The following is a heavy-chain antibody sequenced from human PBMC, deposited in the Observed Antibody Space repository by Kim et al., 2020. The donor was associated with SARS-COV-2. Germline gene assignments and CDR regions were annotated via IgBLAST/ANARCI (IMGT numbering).Heavy chain of an antibody. D-gene: IGHD2-15*01. CDR2: VRNKANNYAT. J-gene: IGHJ4*02. CDR1: GFSFSELT. V-gene: IGHV3-73*01. Sequence: GGSLRLSCAASGFSFSELTMHWVRQSSGKGLEWVGRVRNKANNYATEYAASVKGRFTISKDDSKSTAYLQMDSLKIEDTGVYYCTRGYCSDPMCYCDYWGQGTLVTVSS. CDR3: TRGYCSDPMCYCDY.